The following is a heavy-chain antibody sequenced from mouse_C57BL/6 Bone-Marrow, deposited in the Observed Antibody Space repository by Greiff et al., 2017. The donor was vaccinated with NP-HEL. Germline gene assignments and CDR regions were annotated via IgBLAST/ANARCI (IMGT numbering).Heavy chain of an antibody. V-gene: IGHV1-78*01. CDR2: IYPRDGST. D-gene: IGHD1-1*01. Sequence: QVHVKQSDAELVKPGASVKISCKVSGYTFTDHTIHWMKQRPEQGLEWIGSIYPRDGSTKYNEKFKGKATLTADKSSSTAYMQLNSLTSEDTAVYFFARTPLYYGSGYFDVWGTGTTVTVSS. J-gene: IGHJ1*03. CDR1: GYTFTDHT. CDR3: ARTPLYYGSGYFDV.